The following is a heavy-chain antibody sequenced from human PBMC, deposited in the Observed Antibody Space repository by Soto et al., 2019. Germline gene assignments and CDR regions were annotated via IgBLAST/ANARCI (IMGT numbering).Heavy chain of an antibody. CDR2: IGTAGDT. D-gene: IGHD3-22*01. J-gene: IGHJ4*02. Sequence: EVQLVESGGGLVQPGVSLRLSCSASGFTFSSYDMHWVRQGPGKGLEWVSAIGTAGDTNYAGSVKGRFTISRENAKNSLYLQMNSLRAGDTAIYFCARAIGPTLFDYWGQGTLVTVSS. V-gene: IGHV3-13*04. CDR1: GFTFSSYD. CDR3: ARAIGPTLFDY.